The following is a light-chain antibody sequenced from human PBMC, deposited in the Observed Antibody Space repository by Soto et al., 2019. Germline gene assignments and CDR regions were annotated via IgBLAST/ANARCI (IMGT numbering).Light chain of an antibody. Sequence: QSALTQPASVSGSPGQSITISCTGGSSDIGGYNYVSWFQQHPGKVPKLMIYEVTNRPSGVSNRFSGSKSGSTASLTISGLQAEDEADYYCSSYTSSNTPVFGTGTKVTVL. J-gene: IGLJ1*01. CDR3: SSYTSSNTPV. CDR2: EVT. CDR1: SSDIGGYNY. V-gene: IGLV2-14*01.